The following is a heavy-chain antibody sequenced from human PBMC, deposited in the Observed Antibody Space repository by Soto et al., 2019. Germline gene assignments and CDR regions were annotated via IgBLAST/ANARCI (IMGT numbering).Heavy chain of an antibody. CDR2: FIPMFGKP. CDR3: AGNSGTYYFDF. Sequence: QVQLAQSGAEVKKPGSSVKVSCRASGGSFGTFGINWLRQAPGQGLEWMGGFIPMFGKPSYAQRFQGRVTITTDESTSTVYMEMSSLSSEDTAMYYCAGNSGTYYFDFWGQGTLVSVSS. V-gene: IGHV1-69*01. J-gene: IGHJ4*02. D-gene: IGHD1-7*01. CDR1: GGSFGTFG.